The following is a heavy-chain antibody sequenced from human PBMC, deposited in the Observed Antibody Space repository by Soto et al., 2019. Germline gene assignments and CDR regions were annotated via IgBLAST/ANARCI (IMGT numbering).Heavy chain of an antibody. J-gene: IGHJ4*02. V-gene: IGHV1-18*01. CDR2: ISAYNGNT. CDR3: ARDRGYSGYDNDDPLDY. CDR1: GYTFTSYG. Sequence: ASVKVSCKASGYTFTSYGISWVRQAPGQGLEWMGWISAYNGNTNYAQKLQGRVTMTTDTSTSTAYMELRSLRSDDTAVYYCARDRGYSGYDNDDPLDYWGQGTLVTVSS. D-gene: IGHD5-12*01.